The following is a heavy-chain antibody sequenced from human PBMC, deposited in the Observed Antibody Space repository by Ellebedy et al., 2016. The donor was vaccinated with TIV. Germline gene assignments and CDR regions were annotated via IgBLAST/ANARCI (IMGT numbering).Heavy chain of an antibody. V-gene: IGHV3-30*18. CDR1: GFRFSTHG. Sequence: GESLKISCAASGFRFSTHGMHWLRQAPGKGLEWVAVISSHGQTTYYADSVKGRFTISRDTSKDTLDLQMNSLRPEDTAVDYCTKEGAEAGRPAYWSYDHWGQGTLVTVSS. J-gene: IGHJ4*02. D-gene: IGHD6-19*01. CDR2: ISSHGQTT. CDR3: TKEGAEAGRPAYWSYDH.